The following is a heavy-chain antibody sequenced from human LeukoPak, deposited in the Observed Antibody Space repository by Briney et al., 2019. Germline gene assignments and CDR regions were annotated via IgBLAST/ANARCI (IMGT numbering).Heavy chain of an antibody. J-gene: IGHJ4*02. CDR2: ISCSSSYI. V-gene: IGHV3-21*01. CDR3: ARVTADSGSYYDPSPGPFDY. D-gene: IGHD1-26*01. CDR1: GFTFSSYS. Sequence: GGSLRLSCAASGFTFSSYSMNWVRQAPGKGLEWVSSISCSSSYIYYADSVKRRFTISRHNAKNSMYLPMNRLRAEDTAVYYCARVTADSGSYYDPSPGPFDYWGQGPLVTVSS.